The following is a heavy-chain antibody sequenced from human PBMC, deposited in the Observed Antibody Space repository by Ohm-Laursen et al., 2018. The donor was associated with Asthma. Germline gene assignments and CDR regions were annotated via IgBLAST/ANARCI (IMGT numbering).Heavy chain of an antibody. CDR3: ARLVHDYGGLSTIDY. J-gene: IGHJ4*02. CDR1: GGSISSGDYY. V-gene: IGHV4-30-4*02. Sequence: SDTLSLTCTVSGGSISSGDYYWSWIRQPPGKGLEWIGYIYYSGSTYYNPSLKSRVTISVDTSKNQFSLKLSSVTAADTAVYYCARLVHDYGGLSTIDYWGQGTLVTVSS. D-gene: IGHD4-23*01. CDR2: IYYSGST.